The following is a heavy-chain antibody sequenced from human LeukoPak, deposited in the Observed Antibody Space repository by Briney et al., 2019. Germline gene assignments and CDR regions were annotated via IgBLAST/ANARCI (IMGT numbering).Heavy chain of an antibody. CDR3: ARDLAVGGLWFDP. Sequence: SETLSLTCAVYGGSFSGYYWSWIRQPPGKGLEWIGEINHSGSTNYNPSLKSRVTISVDTSKNQFSLKLSSVTAADTAVYYCARDLAVGGLWFDPWGQGTLVTVSS. D-gene: IGHD2-2*01. J-gene: IGHJ5*02. V-gene: IGHV4-34*01. CDR1: GGSFSGYY. CDR2: INHSGST.